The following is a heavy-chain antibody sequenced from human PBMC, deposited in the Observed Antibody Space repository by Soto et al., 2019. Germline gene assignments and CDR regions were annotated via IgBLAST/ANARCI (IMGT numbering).Heavy chain of an antibody. V-gene: IGHV4-34*01. Sequence: SETLSLTCAVYGGSFSGYYWSWIRQPPGKGLEWIGEINHSGSTNYNPSLKSRVTISVXTXXXXFXLXLXXXTAAXTAVYXCAREQRGYYYYGMDVWGQGTTVTVSS. D-gene: IGHD3-10*01. J-gene: IGHJ6*02. CDR2: INHSGST. CDR3: AREQRGYYYYGMDV. CDR1: GGSFSGYY.